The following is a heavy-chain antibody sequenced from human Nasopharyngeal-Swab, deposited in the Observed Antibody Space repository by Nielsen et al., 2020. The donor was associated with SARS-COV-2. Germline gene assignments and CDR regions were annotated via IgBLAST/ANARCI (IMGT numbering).Heavy chain of an antibody. V-gene: IGHV3-23*03. CDR2: IYSGGSTT. Sequence: GASLQISCAASGFTFSRYAMSWVRQAPGKGLEWVSLIYSGGSTTYYGDTVKGRFTISRDNSKNTLYLQMNSLRAEDTALYYCAKWTAVTGYWGFDYWGQGTLVTVSS. J-gene: IGHJ4*02. CDR1: GFTFSRYA. D-gene: IGHD3-9*01. CDR3: AKWTAVTGYWGFDY.